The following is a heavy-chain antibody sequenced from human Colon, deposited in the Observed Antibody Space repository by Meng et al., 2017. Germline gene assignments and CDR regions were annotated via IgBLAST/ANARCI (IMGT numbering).Heavy chain of an antibody. CDR1: GDAISSAIW. D-gene: IGHD1-1*01. Sequence: QVQLHESGPGLVTPSGTLSLTCTVSGDAISSAIWWSWVRQPPGKGLEWIGEVYHRGDTNYNPSLKSRVVISVDRSKNQFSLNLSSVTAADTAVYYCGRDQGRQLINHWGQGTLVTVSS. V-gene: IGHV4-4*02. CDR3: GRDQGRQLINH. J-gene: IGHJ4*02. CDR2: VYHRGDT.